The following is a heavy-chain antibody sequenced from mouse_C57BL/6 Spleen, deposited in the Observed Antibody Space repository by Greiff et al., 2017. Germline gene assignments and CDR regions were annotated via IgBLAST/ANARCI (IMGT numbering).Heavy chain of an antibody. J-gene: IGHJ1*03. D-gene: IGHD1-1*01. V-gene: IGHV1-54*01. CDR3: ARDGYYGSLWYFDV. CDR2: INPGSGGT. CDR1: GYAFTNYL. Sequence: LVESGAELVRPGTSVKVSCKASGYAFTNYLIEWVKQRPGQGLEWIGVINPGSGGTNYNEKFKGKATLTADKSSSTAYMQLSSLTSEDSAVYFCARDGYYGSLWYFDVWGTGTTVTVSS.